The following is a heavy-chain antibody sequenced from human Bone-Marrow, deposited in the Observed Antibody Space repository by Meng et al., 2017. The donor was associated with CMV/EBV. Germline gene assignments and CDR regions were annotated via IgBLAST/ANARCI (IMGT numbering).Heavy chain of an antibody. V-gene: IGHV4-39*07. CDR1: RGPIRSVLH. D-gene: IGHD3-22*01. J-gene: IGHJ4*02. Sequence: GTGLGRRSAPLSLACTAYRGPIRSVLHWVWIRQDPGTRLEWTGRLYCNRATYYNQSLKGRVALSVDTCKHQFSLKLNAVIASDTAVYYCARADDSSGYFDFDYWGQGTLVTVSS. CDR3: ARADDSSGYFDFDY. CDR2: LYCNRAT.